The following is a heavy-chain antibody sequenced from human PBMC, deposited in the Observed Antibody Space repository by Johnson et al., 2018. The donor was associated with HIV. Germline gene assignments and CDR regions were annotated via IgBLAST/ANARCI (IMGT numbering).Heavy chain of an antibody. V-gene: IGHV3-9*01. Sequence: VQLVQSGGGLVQPGRSMRLSSAASGFTFDDYAMHWVRQAPGKGLEWVSDISWNSGSIGYAASVRGRLTIVRDKSKNTLYRQMNSLRAEDTALYYCARDSMVQGVMWAFDIWGQGTMVTVSS. CDR1: GFTFDDYA. CDR2: ISWNSGSI. D-gene: IGHD3-10*01. J-gene: IGHJ3*02. CDR3: ARDSMVQGVMWAFDI.